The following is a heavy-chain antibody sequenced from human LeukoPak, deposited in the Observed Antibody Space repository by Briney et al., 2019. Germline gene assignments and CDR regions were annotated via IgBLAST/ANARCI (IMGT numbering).Heavy chain of an antibody. V-gene: IGHV3-9*01. Sequence: PGGSLRLSRAASGFTFDDYAMHWVRQAPGKGLEWVSGISWNSGSIGYADSVKGRFTISRDNAKNSLYLQMNSLRAEDTALYYCAKDIAGSFDYWGQGTLVTVSS. CDR1: GFTFDDYA. CDR2: ISWNSGSI. CDR3: AKDIAGSFDY. J-gene: IGHJ4*02.